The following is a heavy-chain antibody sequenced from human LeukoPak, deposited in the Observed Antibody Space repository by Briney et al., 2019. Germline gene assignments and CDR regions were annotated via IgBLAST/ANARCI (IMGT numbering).Heavy chain of an antibody. D-gene: IGHD5-24*01. CDR1: GFTFSSYS. V-gene: IGHV3-21*01. CDR3: ARVGMATTYYYYYMDV. CDR2: ISSSSSYI. J-gene: IGHJ6*03. Sequence: GGSLRLSCAASGFTFSSYSMNWVRQAPGKGLEWVSSISSSSSYIYYADSVKGRFTISRDNAKNSLYLQMNSLRAEDTAVYYCARVGMATTYYYYYMDVWGKGTTVTVSS.